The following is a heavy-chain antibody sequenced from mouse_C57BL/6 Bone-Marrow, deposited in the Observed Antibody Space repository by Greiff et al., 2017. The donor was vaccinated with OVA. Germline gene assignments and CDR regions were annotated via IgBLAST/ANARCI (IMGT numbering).Heavy chain of an antibody. CDR3: ARRGYYGSSYVYWYFDV. CDR1: GYTFTTYP. J-gene: IGHJ1*03. V-gene: IGHV1-47*01. CDR2: FHPYNDAT. D-gene: IGHD1-1*01. Sequence: QVQLQQSGAELVKPGASVRMSCKASGYTFTTYPIEWMKQNHGKSLEWIGNFHPYNDATKYNEKFKGKATLTVEKSSSTVYLELSRLTSDDSAVYYCARRGYYGSSYVYWYFDVWGTGTTVTVSS.